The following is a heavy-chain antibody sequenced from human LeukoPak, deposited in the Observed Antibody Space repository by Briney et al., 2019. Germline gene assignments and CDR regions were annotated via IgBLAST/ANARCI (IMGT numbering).Heavy chain of an antibody. V-gene: IGHV4-39*07. CDR1: GGSISSSSYY. CDR3: ARVYDSSGQFDY. Sequence: SETLSLTCTVSGGSISSSSYYWGWIRQPPGKGLEWIGSIYYSGSTNYNPSLKSRVTISVDTSKNQFSLKLSSVTAADTAVYYCARVYDSSGQFDYWGQGTLVTVSS. J-gene: IGHJ4*02. D-gene: IGHD3-22*01. CDR2: IYYSGST.